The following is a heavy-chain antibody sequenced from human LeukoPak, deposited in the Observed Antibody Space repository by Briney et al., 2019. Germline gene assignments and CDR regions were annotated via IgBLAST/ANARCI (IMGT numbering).Heavy chain of an antibody. CDR1: GYTFTSYD. CDR2: MNPNSGNT. V-gene: IGHV1-8*01. CDR3: ARDLGDYSNRVLDY. D-gene: IGHD4-4*01. Sequence: GASVKVSCKASGYTFTSYDINWVRQATGQGLKWMGWMNPNSGNTGYAQKFQGRVTMTRNTSISTAYMELSSLRSEDTAVYYCARDLGDYSNRVLDYWGQGTLVTVSS. J-gene: IGHJ4*02.